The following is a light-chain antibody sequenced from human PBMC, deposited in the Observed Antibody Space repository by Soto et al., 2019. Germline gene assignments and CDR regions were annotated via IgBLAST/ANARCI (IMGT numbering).Light chain of an antibody. Sequence: QSVLTQPASVSGSPGQSITISCTGTSSDVGGYNYVSWYQQHPGKAPKLMIYDVSNRPSGVSNRFSGPKSGNTASLTISGLQAEDEADYYCSSYTSSSTLVFGTGTKVNVL. CDR2: DVS. CDR1: SSDVGGYNY. CDR3: SSYTSSSTLV. V-gene: IGLV2-14*01. J-gene: IGLJ1*01.